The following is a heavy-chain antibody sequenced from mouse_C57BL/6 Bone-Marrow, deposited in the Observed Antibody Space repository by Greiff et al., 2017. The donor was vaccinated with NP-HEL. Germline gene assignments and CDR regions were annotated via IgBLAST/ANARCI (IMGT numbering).Heavy chain of an antibody. CDR2: IDPSDSYT. J-gene: IGHJ4*01. D-gene: IGHD2-3*01. CDR1: GYTFTSYW. CDR3: AREDGYYFYAMDY. Sequence: QVQLQQPGAELVMPGASVKLSCKASGYTFTSYWMHWVKQRPGQGLEWIGEIDPSDSYTNYNQKFKGKSTLTVDKSSNTAYMQLSSLTSEDSAVYYCAREDGYYFYAMDYWGQGTSVTVSS. V-gene: IGHV1-69*01.